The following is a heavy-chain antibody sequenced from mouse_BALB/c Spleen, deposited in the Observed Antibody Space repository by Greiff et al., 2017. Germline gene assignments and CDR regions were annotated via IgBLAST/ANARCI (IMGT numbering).Heavy chain of an antibody. CDR3: TREDGNYMDY. Sequence: VQLQQSGAELVRPGASVKLSCKASGYTFTSYWINWVKQRPGQGLEWIGNIYPSDSYTNYNQKFKDKATLTVDKSSSTAYMQLSSPTSEDFAVYYCTREDGNYMDYWGQGTSVTVSS. V-gene: IGHV1-69*02. CDR1: GYTFTSYW. J-gene: IGHJ4*01. D-gene: IGHD2-1*01. CDR2: IYPSDSYT.